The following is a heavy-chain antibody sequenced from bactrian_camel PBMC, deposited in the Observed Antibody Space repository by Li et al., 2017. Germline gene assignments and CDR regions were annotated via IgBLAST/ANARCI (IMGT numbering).Heavy chain of an antibody. J-gene: IGHJ4*01. V-gene: IGHV3S1*01. Sequence: HVQLVESGGGSAQPGGSLRLSCAASGYTSVSWCMGWFRQTPGKEREPVAYMYTATARTYYPDSVKGRFTVSHDTLKNTLYLQMNELRPEDTALYYCAAAAVGQWSCSWPASGGYSVWGQGTQVTVSS. D-gene: IGHD2*01. CDR3: AAAAVGQWSCSWPASGGYSV. CDR1: GYTSVSWC. CDR2: MYTATART.